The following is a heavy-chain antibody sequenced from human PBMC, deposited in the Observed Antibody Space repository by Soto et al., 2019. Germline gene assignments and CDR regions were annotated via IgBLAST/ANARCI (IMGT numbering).Heavy chain of an antibody. Sequence: GGSLRLSCAASGFTFSSYAMSWVRQAPGKGLEWVSAISGSGGSTYYADSVKGRFTISRDNSKNTLYLQMNSLRAEDTAVYYCAKDKLNLILNMVRGVITPFYWGQGTLVTVSS. CDR3: AKDKLNLILNMVRGVITPFY. V-gene: IGHV3-23*01. CDR1: GFTFSSYA. D-gene: IGHD3-10*01. CDR2: ISGSGGST. J-gene: IGHJ4*02.